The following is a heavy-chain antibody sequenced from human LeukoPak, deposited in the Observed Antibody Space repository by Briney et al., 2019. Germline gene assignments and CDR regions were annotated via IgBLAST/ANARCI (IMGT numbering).Heavy chain of an antibody. Sequence: SETLSLTCTVSGTSISSSSYYWGWLRQPPGKGLEWIGSIYYSGSTYYNPSLKSRVTISVDTSKNQFSLKLSSVTAADTAVYYCAREYSSSRDYYYMDVWGKGTTVTVSS. J-gene: IGHJ6*03. V-gene: IGHV4-39*07. CDR1: GTSISSSSYY. D-gene: IGHD6-6*01. CDR3: AREYSSSRDYYYMDV. CDR2: IYYSGST.